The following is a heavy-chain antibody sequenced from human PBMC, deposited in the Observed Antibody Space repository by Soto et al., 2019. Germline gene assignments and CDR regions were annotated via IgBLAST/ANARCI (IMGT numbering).Heavy chain of an antibody. CDR2: IYHSGST. Sequence: QVQLQESGPGLVKSSQTLSLTCTVSGGSISSGGNYWSWIRQHPGKGLEWIGYIYHSGSTYYNPSLKSRVTISVDTSKNQFSLKLNSVTAADTAVYYCARARMVRGVIYYYGMGVWGQGTTVTVSS. CDR1: GGSISSGGNY. CDR3: ARARMVRGVIYYYGMGV. J-gene: IGHJ6*02. V-gene: IGHV4-31*03. D-gene: IGHD3-10*01.